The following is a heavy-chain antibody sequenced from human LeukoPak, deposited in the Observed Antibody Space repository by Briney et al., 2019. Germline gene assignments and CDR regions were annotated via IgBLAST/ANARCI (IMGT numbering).Heavy chain of an antibody. CDR1: GGTFSSYA. D-gene: IGHD3-16*02. V-gene: IGHV1-69*06. CDR2: IIPIFGTA. Sequence: SVKVSCKASGGTFSSYAISWVRQAPGQGLEWMGGIIPIFGTANYAQKFQVRVTITADKSTTTAYMELSSLRSEDTAVYYCARVWKGDYVWGSYRYTGAFDIWGQGTMVTVSS. J-gene: IGHJ3*02. CDR3: ARVWKGDYVWGSYRYTGAFDI.